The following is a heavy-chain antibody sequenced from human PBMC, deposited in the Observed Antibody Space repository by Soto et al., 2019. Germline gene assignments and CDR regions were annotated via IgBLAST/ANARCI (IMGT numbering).Heavy chain of an antibody. V-gene: IGHV4-34*01. CDR2: INHSGST. Sequence: PSETLSLTCAVYGGSFSGYYWSWIRQPPGKGLEWIGEINHSGSTNYNPSLKSRVTISVDTSKNQFSLKLSSVTAADTAVYYCAEGYYGSGSYSGYWGQGTLVTVSS. J-gene: IGHJ4*02. CDR3: AEGYYGSGSYSGY. CDR1: GGSFSGYY. D-gene: IGHD3-10*01.